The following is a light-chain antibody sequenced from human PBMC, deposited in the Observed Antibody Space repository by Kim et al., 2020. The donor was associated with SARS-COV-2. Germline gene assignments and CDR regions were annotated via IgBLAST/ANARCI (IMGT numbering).Light chain of an antibody. Sequence: QSALTQPPSASGSPGQSVTISCTGTSSDVGGYNSVSWYQQHPGKAPKLMIYEVTKRPSGVPDRFSGSKSGNTASLTVSGLQAEDEADYYCSSYATGNTVLFGGGTQLTVL. J-gene: IGLJ2*01. V-gene: IGLV2-8*01. CDR3: SSYATGNTVL. CDR2: EVT. CDR1: SSDVGGYNS.